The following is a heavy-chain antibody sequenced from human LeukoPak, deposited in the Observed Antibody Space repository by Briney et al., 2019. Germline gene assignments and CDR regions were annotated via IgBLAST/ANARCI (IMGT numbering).Heavy chain of an antibody. CDR2: ISGGGGYT. CDR1: GFSFSSYA. D-gene: IGHD3-9*01. Sequence: GGSLRLSCAASGFSFSSYAMSWVRQSPGKGLEWVSAISGGGGYTHYADSVKGRFTISRDNSTNTLYLQMNSLRADDTAVYYCAKFFDILTGYFDSWGQGTLVTVYS. CDR3: AKFFDILTGYFDS. V-gene: IGHV3-23*01. J-gene: IGHJ4*02.